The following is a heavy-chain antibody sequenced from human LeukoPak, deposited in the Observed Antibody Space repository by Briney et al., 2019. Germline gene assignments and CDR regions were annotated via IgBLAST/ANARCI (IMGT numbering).Heavy chain of an antibody. J-gene: IGHJ4*02. CDR1: GFTFSNYA. Sequence: GGSLRLSCAASGFTFSNYAMSWVRQAPGKGLEWVSSVSSSGVNTYYADSVKGRFTISRDNSQNTLYLEINSLRTEDTAVYYCARAPYTSGWYFAFDYWGQGTLVTVSS. CDR3: ARAPYTSGWYFAFDY. D-gene: IGHD6-19*01. V-gene: IGHV3-23*01. CDR2: VSSSGVNT.